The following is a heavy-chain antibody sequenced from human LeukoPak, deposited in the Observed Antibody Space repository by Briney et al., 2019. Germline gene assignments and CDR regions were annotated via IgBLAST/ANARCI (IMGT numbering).Heavy chain of an antibody. V-gene: IGHV3-73*01. Sequence: GGSLRLSCAASGFTFSGPVMHWVRQASGKGLEWVGLIRSKANSYATVYAASVKGRFTISRDDSKNTAYLQMNSLKTEDTAVFYCSTLVGGTTSGLHYWGQGTLVTVSS. CDR1: GFTFSGPV. D-gene: IGHD1-26*01. J-gene: IGHJ4*02. CDR2: IRSKANSYAT. CDR3: STLVGGTTSGLHY.